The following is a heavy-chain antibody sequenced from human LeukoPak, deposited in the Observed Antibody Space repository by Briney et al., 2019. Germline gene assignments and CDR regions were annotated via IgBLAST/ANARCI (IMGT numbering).Heavy chain of an antibody. V-gene: IGHV1-69*13. CDR1: GGTFSSYA. CDR2: IIPIFGTA. CDR3: ARVLYGSSLTSYYYYGMDV. J-gene: IGHJ6*02. Sequence: SVKVSCKASGGTFSSYAISWVRQAPGQGLEWMGGIIPIFGTANYAQKFQGRVTITADESTSTAYMELSSLRSEDTAVYYCARVLYGSSLTSYYYYGMDVWGQGTTVTVSS. D-gene: IGHD4/OR15-4a*01.